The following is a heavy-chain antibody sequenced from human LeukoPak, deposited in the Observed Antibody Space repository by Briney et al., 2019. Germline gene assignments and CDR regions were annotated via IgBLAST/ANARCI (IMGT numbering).Heavy chain of an antibody. CDR3: AKSNGYGLIDI. CDR1: GYSINIGFH. J-gene: IGHJ3*02. CDR2: MHPTGVR. Sequence: SETLSLTCSVSGYSINIGFHWGWIRQSPEKGLEWLGTMHPTGVRYYNPSLKSRVTVLLDTSKNQFSLNLISVTAADTAVYYCAKSNGYGLIDIWGQGTMVTVSS. D-gene: IGHD3-22*01. V-gene: IGHV4-38-2*02.